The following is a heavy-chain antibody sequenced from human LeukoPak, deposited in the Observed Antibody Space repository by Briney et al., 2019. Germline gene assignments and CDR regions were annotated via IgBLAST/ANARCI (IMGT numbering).Heavy chain of an antibody. CDR2: ISNRGSII. Sequence: GGSLRLSCAASGFTFSSFELNWVRQAPGKGLAGVSYISNRGSIIYYADSVKGRFTISRDNAKNSLYLQMSSLRAEDTAVYYCARDPQGAAFEIWSQGAMVTVSS. CDR1: GFTFSSFE. CDR3: ARDPQGAAFEI. V-gene: IGHV3-48*03. D-gene: IGHD3-16*01. J-gene: IGHJ3*02.